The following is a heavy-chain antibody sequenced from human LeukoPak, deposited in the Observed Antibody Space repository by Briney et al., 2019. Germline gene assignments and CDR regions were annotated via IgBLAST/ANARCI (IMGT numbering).Heavy chain of an antibody. D-gene: IGHD3-22*01. CDR3: ANSQLADYDRVGYFQH. V-gene: IGHV1-69*13. CDR2: IIPIFGTA. J-gene: IGHJ1*01. CDR1: GGTFSSYA. Sequence: SVKVSCKASGGTFSSYAISWVRQAPGQGLEWMGGIIPIFGTANYAQKFQGRVTITADESTSTAYMELSSLRSEDTAVYYCANSQLADYDRVGYFQHWGQGTLVTVCS.